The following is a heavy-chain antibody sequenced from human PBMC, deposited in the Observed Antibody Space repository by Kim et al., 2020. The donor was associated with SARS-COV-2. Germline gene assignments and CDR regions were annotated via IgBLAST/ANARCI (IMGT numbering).Heavy chain of an antibody. Sequence: SETLSLTCTVSGGSISSSSYYWGWIRQPPGKGLEWIGSIYYSGSTYYNPSLKSRVTISVDTSKNQFSLKLSSVTAADTAVYYCARHEGLNDYGDFTPPPHWGQGTLVTVSS. CDR2: IYYSGST. J-gene: IGHJ4*02. V-gene: IGHV4-39*01. D-gene: IGHD4-17*01. CDR3: ARHEGLNDYGDFTPPPH. CDR1: GGSISSSSYY.